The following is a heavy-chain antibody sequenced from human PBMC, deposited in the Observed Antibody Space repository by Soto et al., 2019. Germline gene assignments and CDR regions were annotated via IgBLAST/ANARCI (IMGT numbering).Heavy chain of an antibody. CDR3: ARDGASSSPSSYYYYMDV. Sequence: QVQLQESGPGLVKPSETLSLTCTVSGGSIINYYWSWIRQPPGRELEWIRYIHYGGNTEYNPSLKSRVIISVDTSKNQFSLKLSSVAAADTAVYYCARDGASSSPSSYYYYMDVWGKGTTVTVSS. CDR1: GGSIINYY. J-gene: IGHJ6*03. D-gene: IGHD6-6*01. CDR2: IHYGGNT. V-gene: IGHV4-59*01.